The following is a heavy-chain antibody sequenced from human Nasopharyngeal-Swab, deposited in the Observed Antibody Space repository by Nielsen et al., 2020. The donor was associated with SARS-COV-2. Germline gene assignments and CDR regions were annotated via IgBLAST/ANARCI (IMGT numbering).Heavy chain of an antibody. J-gene: IGHJ4*02. CDR3: AKGPLRTTVPDYFDY. Sequence: GGSLRLSCTGSGFNFGDYALSWVRQAPGKGLEWIAFIRTGANGGTTEYAASVAGRFTVSRDDSKTIAYLQMNSLRIEDTAVYYCAKGPLRTTVPDYFDYWGQGTLVTVSS. CDR1: GFNFGDYA. D-gene: IGHD4-17*01. V-gene: IGHV3-49*04. CDR2: IRTGANGGTT.